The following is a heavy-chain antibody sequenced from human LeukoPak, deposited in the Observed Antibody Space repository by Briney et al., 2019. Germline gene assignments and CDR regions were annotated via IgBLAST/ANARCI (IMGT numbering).Heavy chain of an antibody. CDR2: IYTSGST. CDR3: ARVVETPGTPLPLLLGN. D-gene: IGHD2-2*01. CDR1: GGSISSYY. Sequence: SETLSLTCTVSGGSISSYYWSWIRQPAGKGLEWIGRIYTSGSTNYNPSLKSRVTMSVDTSKNQFSLKLNSVTAADTAVYYCARVVETPGTPLPLLLGNWGQGTLVTVSS. V-gene: IGHV4-4*07. J-gene: IGHJ4*02.